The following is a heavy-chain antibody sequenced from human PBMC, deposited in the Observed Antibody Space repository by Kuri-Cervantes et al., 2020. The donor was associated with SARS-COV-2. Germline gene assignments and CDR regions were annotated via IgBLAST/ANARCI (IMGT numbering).Heavy chain of an antibody. Sequence: GGSLRLSCAASGFTFSSYAMHWVRQAPGKGLEWVAVISYDGSNKYYADSVKGRFTISRDNSKNTLYLQMNSLRAEDTAVYYCARVPCSTSCYRLGDCYYYGMDVWGQGTTVTVSS. D-gene: IGHD2-2*02. CDR1: GFTFSSYA. J-gene: IGHJ6*02. CDR2: ISYDGSNK. V-gene: IGHV3-30-3*01. CDR3: ARVPCSTSCYRLGDCYYYGMDV.